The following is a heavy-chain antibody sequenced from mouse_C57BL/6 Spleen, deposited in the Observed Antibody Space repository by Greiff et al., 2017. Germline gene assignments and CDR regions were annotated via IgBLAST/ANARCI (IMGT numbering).Heavy chain of an antibody. V-gene: IGHV1-4*01. Sequence: VQLQQSGAELARPGASVKMSCKASGYTFTSYTLPWVKKRPGQGLAWIGYMNPSSGYTKYNQKFKDKATLTADKSSSTADMQLNSLTSEDSAVYYCARSLTGTGDYGGQGTTLTVSS. D-gene: IGHD4-1*01. J-gene: IGHJ2*01. CDR2: MNPSSGYT. CDR3: ARSLTGTGDY. CDR1: GYTFTSYT.